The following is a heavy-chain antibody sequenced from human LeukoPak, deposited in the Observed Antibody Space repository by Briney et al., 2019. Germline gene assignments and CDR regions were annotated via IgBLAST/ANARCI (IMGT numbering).Heavy chain of an antibody. CDR1: GGSFSGYY. D-gene: IGHD7-27*01. Sequence: PSETLSLTCAVYGGSFSGYYWSWIRQPPGKGLEWIGEINHSGSTYYNPSLKSRVTISVETSKNQFSLKLSSVTAADTAVYYCASLNWGGDYMDVWGKGTTVTVSS. CDR2: INHSGST. V-gene: IGHV4-34*01. CDR3: ASLNWGGDYMDV. J-gene: IGHJ6*03.